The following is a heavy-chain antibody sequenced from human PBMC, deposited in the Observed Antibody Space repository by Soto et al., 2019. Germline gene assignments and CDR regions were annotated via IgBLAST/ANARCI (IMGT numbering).Heavy chain of an antibody. Sequence: PSETLSLTCAVYGGSFSGYYWSWVRQPPGKGLEWIGEINHSGSTNYNPSLKSRVTISVDTSKNQFSLKLSSVTAADTAVYYCARGRPQQLVGRSFDPWGQGTLVTV. CDR3: ARGRPQQLVGRSFDP. V-gene: IGHV4-34*01. J-gene: IGHJ5*02. CDR2: INHSGST. CDR1: GGSFSGYY. D-gene: IGHD6-13*01.